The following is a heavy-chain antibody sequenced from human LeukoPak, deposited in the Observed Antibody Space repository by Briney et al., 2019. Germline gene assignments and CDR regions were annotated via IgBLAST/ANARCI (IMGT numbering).Heavy chain of an antibody. CDR3: ARYSSGFDY. J-gene: IGHJ4*02. V-gene: IGHV3-21*01. CDR1: GFTLSSYI. Sequence: GGSLILPCAASGFTLSSYIMDGVRQAPGKGLEWVSSISSRSSQIYYADSVKGRFTISRDNAKNSLYLQMNSLRAEDTAVYYCARYSSGFDYWGQGTLVTVSS. CDR2: ISSRSSQI. D-gene: IGHD3-22*01.